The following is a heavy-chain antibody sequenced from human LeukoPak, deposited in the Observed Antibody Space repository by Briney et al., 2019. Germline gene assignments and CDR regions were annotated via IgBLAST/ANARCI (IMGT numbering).Heavy chain of an antibody. V-gene: IGHV3-11*05. CDR1: GFTFKVYY. CDR3: AREDNWYFDL. J-gene: IGHJ2*01. CDR2: ISTRSTYT. Sequence: PGGSLRLSCAAVGFTFKVYYMTWIRQAPGKGLEWVSYISTRSTYTDYADSVKGRFTISRDDARNSLYLQVNSLRVEDTAVYYCAREDNWYFDLWGRGTLVTVSS.